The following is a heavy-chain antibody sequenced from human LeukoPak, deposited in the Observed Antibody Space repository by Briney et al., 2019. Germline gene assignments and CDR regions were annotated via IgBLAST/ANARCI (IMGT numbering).Heavy chain of an antibody. CDR1: VYAFTGSY. D-gene: IGHD2-8*01. V-gene: IGHV1-2*02. CDR3: ARDYGVWNFDY. CDR2: INPNSGGT. J-gene: IGHJ4*02. Sequence: ASVKVSCKASVYAFTGSYINWVRQAPGQGLEWMGWINPNSGGTNYAQKFQGRVTMTRDTSISTAYMELSRLRSDDTAVYYCARDYGVWNFDYWGQGTLVTVSS.